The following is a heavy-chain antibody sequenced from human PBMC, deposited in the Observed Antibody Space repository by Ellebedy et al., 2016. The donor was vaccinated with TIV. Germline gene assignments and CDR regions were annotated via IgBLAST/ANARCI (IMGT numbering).Heavy chain of an antibody. CDR1: GFTFSSYW. J-gene: IGHJ3*01. D-gene: IGHD6-19*01. V-gene: IGHV3-7*01. Sequence: GESLKISXAASGFTFSSYWMSWVRQTPGKGLEWVAHIKFDGSERKYVDSVKGRFTISRDNAKNSLYLEMNSLRVEDTAIYYCARDWGAGVSSVRNFAVDVWGQGTVVAVSS. CDR3: ARDWGAGVSSVRNFAVDV. CDR2: IKFDGSER.